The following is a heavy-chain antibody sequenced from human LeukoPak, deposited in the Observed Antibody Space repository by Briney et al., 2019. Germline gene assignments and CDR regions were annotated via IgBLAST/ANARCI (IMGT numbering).Heavy chain of an antibody. CDR2: ISGSGGST. J-gene: IGHJ6*02. CDR3: AKAASSSWPSYYYGMDV. Sequence: GGSLRLSCATSGFTFSSYAMSWVRQAPGKGLEWVSAISGSGGSTYYADSVKGRFTISKDNSKNTVYLQMSSLRVDDTAVYYCAKAASSSWPSYYYGMDVWGQGTTVTVSS. CDR1: GFTFSSYA. D-gene: IGHD6-13*01. V-gene: IGHV3-23*01.